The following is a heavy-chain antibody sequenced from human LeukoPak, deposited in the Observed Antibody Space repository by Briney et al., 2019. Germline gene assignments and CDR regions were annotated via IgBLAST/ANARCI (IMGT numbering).Heavy chain of an antibody. CDR2: ISSNSNYI. D-gene: IGHD6-19*01. CDR1: GFTFSIYN. CDR3: ARTQGAVAGGLDY. J-gene: IGHJ4*02. Sequence: GGSLRLSCAASGFTFSIYNMNWVRQAPGKGLEWVSSISSNSNYIYYADSVKGRFTISRDNAKNSLYLQMNSLRAEDTAVFYCARTQGAVAGGLDYWGQGTLVTVSS. V-gene: IGHV3-21*01.